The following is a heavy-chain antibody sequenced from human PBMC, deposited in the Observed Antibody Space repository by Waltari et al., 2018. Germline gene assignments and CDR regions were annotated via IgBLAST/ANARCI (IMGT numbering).Heavy chain of an antibody. CDR3: ARACGGDCYLGDAFDI. Sequence: QVQLQESGPGLVKPSETLSLTCTVSGGSISSYYWSWIRQHPGKGLEWIGYIYYSGSTNYNPSLKSRVTISVDTSKNQFSLKLSSVTAADTAVYYCARACGGDCYLGDAFDIWGQGTMVTVSS. J-gene: IGHJ3*02. D-gene: IGHD2-21*01. V-gene: IGHV4-59*01. CDR1: GGSISSYY. CDR2: IYYSGST.